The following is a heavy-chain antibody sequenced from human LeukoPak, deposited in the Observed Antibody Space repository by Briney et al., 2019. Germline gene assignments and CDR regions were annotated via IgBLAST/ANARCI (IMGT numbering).Heavy chain of an antibody. V-gene: IGHV1-18*01. CDR3: ARRGSTSDTHYYYYGMDV. CDR2: ISAYNGNT. D-gene: IGHD2-2*01. CDR1: GYIFTSYG. J-gene: IGHJ6*02. Sequence: ASVKVSCKASGYIFTSYGISWVRQAPGQGLEWMGWISAYNGNTNYAQKLQGRVTMTTDTSTTTAYMELRSLRSDDTAVYYCARRGSTSDTHYYYYGMDVWGQGTTVTVSS.